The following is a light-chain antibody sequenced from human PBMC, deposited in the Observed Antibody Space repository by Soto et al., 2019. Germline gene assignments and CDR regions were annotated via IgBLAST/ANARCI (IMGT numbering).Light chain of an antibody. CDR1: QTVSSN. J-gene: IGKJ4*01. V-gene: IGKV3D-15*01. Sequence: EIVLTQAPLTLSVSPGERATLSCRASQTVSSNLAWYQQKPGQPPRLLMSGVSIRATGIPARFSGSGSGTEFTLTISSLQSEDFAVYYCQQYNDWPPEVTFGGGTKVEIK. CDR3: QQYNDWPPEVT. CDR2: GVS.